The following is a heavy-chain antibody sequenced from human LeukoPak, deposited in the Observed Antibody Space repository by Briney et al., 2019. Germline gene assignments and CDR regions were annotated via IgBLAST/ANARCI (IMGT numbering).Heavy chain of an antibody. CDR2: INSDGSTT. D-gene: IGHD3-16*01. CDR3: ASDLYLGY. V-gene: IGHV3-74*01. J-gene: IGHJ4*02. Sequence: PGRSLRLSCAASGFTFSSSGVHWVRQAPGKGLEWVSRINSDGSTTNYADSVKGRFTISRDNAKNTLYLQMNSLRVEDTAVYYCASDLYLGYGGQGTLVTVSS. CDR1: GFTFSSSG.